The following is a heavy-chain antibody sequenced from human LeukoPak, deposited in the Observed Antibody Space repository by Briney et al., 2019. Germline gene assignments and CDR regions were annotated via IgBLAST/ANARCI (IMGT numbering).Heavy chain of an antibody. CDR2: MYKSGST. CDR1: GYSISSGHY. V-gene: IGHV4-38-2*01. J-gene: IGHJ4*02. Sequence: LETLSLTCDVSGYSISSGHYWGWIRQSPGKGLEWIASMYKSGSTYFKSSLKSRVTISLDTPKNQFSLTLNSVTAADTAIYYCARHVYGRHQLQSYHFDYWGQGILVTVSS. CDR3: ARHVYGRHQLQSYHFDY. D-gene: IGHD5-24*01.